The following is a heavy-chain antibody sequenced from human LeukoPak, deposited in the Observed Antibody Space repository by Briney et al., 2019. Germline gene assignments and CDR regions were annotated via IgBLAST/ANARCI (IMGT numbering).Heavy chain of an antibody. CDR2: INHSGST. Sequence: PSETLSLTCTASGGSISSYYWSWIRQPPGKGLEWIGEINHSGSTNYNPSLKSRVTISVGTSKNQFSLKLSSVTAADTAVYYCASESGSRDSWGQETLVTVSS. J-gene: IGHJ5*01. CDR3: ASESGSRDS. D-gene: IGHD2-15*01. CDR1: GGSISSYY. V-gene: IGHV4-34*01.